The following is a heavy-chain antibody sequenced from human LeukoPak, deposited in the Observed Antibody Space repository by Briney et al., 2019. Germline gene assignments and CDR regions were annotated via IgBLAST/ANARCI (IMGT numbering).Heavy chain of an antibody. D-gene: IGHD3-22*01. CDR2: IYHSGST. Sequence: SETLSLTCAVSGGSISSSNWWCWVRQPPGKGLEWIGEIYHSGSTNYNPSLKSRVTISVDKSKNQFSLKLSSVTAADTAVYYCAAFGYYYDSSGSIDYWGQGTLVTVSS. J-gene: IGHJ4*02. CDR1: GGSISSSNW. V-gene: IGHV4-4*02. CDR3: AAFGYYYDSSGSIDY.